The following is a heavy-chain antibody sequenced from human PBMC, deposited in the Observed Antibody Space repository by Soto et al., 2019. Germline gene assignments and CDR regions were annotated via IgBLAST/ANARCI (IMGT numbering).Heavy chain of an antibody. CDR2: MNRDGSEK. J-gene: IGHJ1*01. V-gene: IGHV3-7*04. Sequence: EVQLVESGGGLVQPGGSLRISCAASGFSFSDYWMSWVRQAPGKGLEWVANMNRDGSEKFYVDSVRGRFTISRDNAKDSPYLQMNSRRDEDTAVYYCGRDASGGSVYWGQGTLVTVSS. D-gene: IGHD6-19*01. CDR1: GFSFSDYW. CDR3: GRDASGGSVY.